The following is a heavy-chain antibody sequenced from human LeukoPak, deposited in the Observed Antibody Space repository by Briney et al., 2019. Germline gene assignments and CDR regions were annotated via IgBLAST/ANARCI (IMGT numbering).Heavy chain of an antibody. J-gene: IGHJ4*02. CDR3: ARDTLVDIV. Sequence: GASVKVSCKASGYTFTSYDINWVRQATGQGLEWMGWMNPNSGNTGYAQKFQGRVTITADESTSTAYMELSSLRSEDTAVYYCARDTLVDIVWGQGTLVTVSS. CDR2: MNPNSGNT. D-gene: IGHD5-12*01. CDR1: GYTFTSYD. V-gene: IGHV1-8*01.